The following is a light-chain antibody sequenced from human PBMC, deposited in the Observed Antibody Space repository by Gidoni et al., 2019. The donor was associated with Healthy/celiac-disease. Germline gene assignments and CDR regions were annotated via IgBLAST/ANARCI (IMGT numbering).Light chain of an antibody. CDR1: SSNIGSNP. CDR2: SNN. J-gene: IGLJ2*01. CDR3: AAWDDSLNGPL. Sequence: QSVLTQPPSASGTPGQRVTISCSGSSSNIGSNPVNWYKQLPGTAPKLLIYSNNQRPSGVPDRFSGSKSGTSASLAISGLQSEDEADYYCAAWDDSLNGPLFGGGTKLTVL. V-gene: IGLV1-44*01.